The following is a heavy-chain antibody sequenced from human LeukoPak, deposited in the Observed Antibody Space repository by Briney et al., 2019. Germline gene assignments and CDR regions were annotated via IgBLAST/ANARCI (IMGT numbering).Heavy chain of an antibody. Sequence: PGGSLRLSCTASGFTFGDYAMSWVRQAPGKGLEWVGFIRSKAYGGTTEYAASVKGRFTISRDDSKSIAYLQMNSLRAEDTAVYYCAKGAFYGSGSYSELYFDYWGQGTLVTVSS. CDR1: GFTFGDYA. CDR2: IRSKAYGGTT. V-gene: IGHV3-49*04. CDR3: AKGAFYGSGSYSELYFDY. D-gene: IGHD3-10*01. J-gene: IGHJ4*02.